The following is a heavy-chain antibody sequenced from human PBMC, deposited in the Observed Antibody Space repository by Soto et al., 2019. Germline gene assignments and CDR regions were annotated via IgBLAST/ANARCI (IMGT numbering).Heavy chain of an antibody. CDR3: ARDARRESYFLDYFDY. D-gene: IGHD3-16*01. J-gene: IGHJ4*02. V-gene: IGHV1-18*01. Sequence: ASVKVSCKASGYTLTSYPISWVRQAPGQGLQWMGWISTYNGNTNYAQNFQGRVTMTTDTSTSTAYMELRSLRSDDTAVYYCARDARRESYFLDYFDYWGQGTLVTVSS. CDR1: GYTLTSYP. CDR2: ISTYNGNT.